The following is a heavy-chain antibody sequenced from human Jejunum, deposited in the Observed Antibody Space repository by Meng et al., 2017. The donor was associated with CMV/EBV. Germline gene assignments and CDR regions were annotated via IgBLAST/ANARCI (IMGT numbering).Heavy chain of an antibody. CDR1: FTFNNYW. Sequence: FTFNNYWMGWVRQAPGKGLGWVANIKQDGSEKYYVDSVKGRFTISRDNAKNSLYLQMDSLRAEDTAFYYCARVNDYGGAHYGMDVWGQGTTVTVSS. CDR2: IKQDGSEK. D-gene: IGHD4/OR15-4a*01. J-gene: IGHJ6*02. CDR3: ARVNDYGGAHYGMDV. V-gene: IGHV3-7*01.